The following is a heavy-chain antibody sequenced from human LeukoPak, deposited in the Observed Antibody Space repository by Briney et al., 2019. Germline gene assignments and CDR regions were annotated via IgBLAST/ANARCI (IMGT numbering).Heavy chain of an antibody. CDR2: INNDGTGT. CDR3: AREGPYGEIDY. J-gene: IGHJ4*02. Sequence: KPGGSLRLSCAASGFTFSSYWMHWVRQAPGKGLVWVSRINNDGTGTSYADSVKGRFTISRDNAKNTLYLQMNSLRAEDTAVYYCAREGPYGEIDYWGQGTLVTVSS. CDR1: GFTFSSYW. D-gene: IGHD4-17*01. V-gene: IGHV3-74*01.